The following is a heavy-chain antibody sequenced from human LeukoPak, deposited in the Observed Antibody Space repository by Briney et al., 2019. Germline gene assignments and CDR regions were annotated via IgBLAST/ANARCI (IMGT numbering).Heavy chain of an antibody. J-gene: IGHJ4*02. D-gene: IGHD3-10*01. CDR2: INGDGSTT. V-gene: IGHV3-74*03. Sequence: PGGSLRLSCTASGFTFSTYWINWVRQSPGKGLVWVALINGDGSTTTHADSVKGRFTISRDNAKNTAYLQMNSLRDEDTAVYFCARGNSNFDYWGQGTLVTVSS. CDR3: ARGNSNFDY. CDR1: GFTFSTYW.